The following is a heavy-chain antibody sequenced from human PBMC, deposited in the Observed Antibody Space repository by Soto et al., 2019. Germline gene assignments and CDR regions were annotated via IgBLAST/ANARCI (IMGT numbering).Heavy chain of an antibody. CDR2: ISYDGSIK. CDR3: AREWSTSGDLDY. CDR1: GFTFSSHS. J-gene: IGHJ4*02. D-gene: IGHD3-10*01. Sequence: QVQLVESGGGVVQPGWSLRLSCAASGFTFSSHSIQWVRQAPGKGLEWVAVISYDGSIKYYADSVKGRFTISRDNSKNTAYLRMNSLRAEDTAVFYCAREWSTSGDLDYWGQGTLVIVSS. V-gene: IGHV3-30-3*01.